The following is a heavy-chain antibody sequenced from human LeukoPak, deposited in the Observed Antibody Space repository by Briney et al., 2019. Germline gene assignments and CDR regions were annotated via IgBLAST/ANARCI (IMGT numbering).Heavy chain of an antibody. D-gene: IGHD6-19*01. J-gene: IGHJ4*02. V-gene: IGHV1-8*01. CDR3: ARQRTTVAVGGDFDY. Sequence: GASVKVSCKASGYTFTSYDIIWVRQATGQGLEWMGWMNPNSGNTGYAQKFQGRVTMTRNTSISTAYMELSSLRAEDTAVYYCARQRTTVAVGGDFDYWGQGTLVTVSS. CDR2: MNPNSGNT. CDR1: GYTFTSYD.